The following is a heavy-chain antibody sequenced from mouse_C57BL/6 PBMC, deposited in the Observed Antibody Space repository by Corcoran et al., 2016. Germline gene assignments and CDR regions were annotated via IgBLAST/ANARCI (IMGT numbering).Heavy chain of an antibody. Sequence: QVQLQQSGAELVKPGASVKISCKASGYAFSSYWMNWVKQRPGKGLEWIGQIYPGDGDTNYNGKFKGKATLTAAKSSSTAYMQLSSLTSEDSAVYFCANYYGSSFTWFAYWGQGTLVTVSA. CDR2: IYPGDGDT. D-gene: IGHD1-1*01. CDR3: ANYYGSSFTWFAY. J-gene: IGHJ3*01. CDR1: GYAFSSYW. V-gene: IGHV1-80*01.